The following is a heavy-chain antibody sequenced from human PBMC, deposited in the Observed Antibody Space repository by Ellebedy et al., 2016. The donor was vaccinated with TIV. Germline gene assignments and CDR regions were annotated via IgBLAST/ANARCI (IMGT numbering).Heavy chain of an antibody. CDR2: IGASSLDK. CDR3: ATDTAMSY. CDR1: GFTFSSRV. Sequence: GESLKISCVASGFTFSSRVMNWVRQAPGKGLEWVSSIGASSLDKYYADSVKGRFTISRDNAKNSLYLQMDSLRAEDTAVFYCATDTAMSYWGLGTLVTVSS. J-gene: IGHJ4*02. D-gene: IGHD5-18*01. V-gene: IGHV3-21*01.